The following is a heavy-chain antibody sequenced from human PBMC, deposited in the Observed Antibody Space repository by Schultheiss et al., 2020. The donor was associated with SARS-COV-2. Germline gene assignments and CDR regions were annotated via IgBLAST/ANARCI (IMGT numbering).Heavy chain of an antibody. CDR2: ISDSGST. D-gene: IGHD3-3*01. CDR3: ARDGGDFWSGYPHYYYGMDV. Sequence: SETLSLTCAVYGGSFSGYYWSWIRQPAGKGLEWIGYISDSGSTNYNPSLKSRVTISVDTSKNQFSLKLSSVTAADTAVYYCARDGGDFWSGYPHYYYGMDVWGQGTTVTVSS. CDR1: GGSFSGYY. V-gene: IGHV4-59*01. J-gene: IGHJ6*02.